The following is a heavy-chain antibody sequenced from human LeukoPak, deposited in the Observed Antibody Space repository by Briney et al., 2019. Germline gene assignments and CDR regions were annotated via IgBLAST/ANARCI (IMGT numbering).Heavy chain of an antibody. Sequence: GGSLRLSCAASGFTFSGSAMHWVRQASGKGLEWVGRIRSKANSYATAYAASVKGRFTISRDDSKNTAYLQMNSLKTEDTAVYYCTRPAYFSPPEDYWGQGTLVTVSS. CDR1: GFTFSGSA. D-gene: IGHD2-8*01. J-gene: IGHJ4*02. V-gene: IGHV3-73*01. CDR3: TRPAYFSPPEDY. CDR2: IRSKANSYAT.